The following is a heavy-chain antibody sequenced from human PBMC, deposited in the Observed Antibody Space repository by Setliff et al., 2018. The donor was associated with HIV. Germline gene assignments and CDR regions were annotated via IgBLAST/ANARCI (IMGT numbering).Heavy chain of an antibody. CDR2: INHSGRT. J-gene: IGHJ4*02. D-gene: IGHD1-26*01. CDR3: PRHGGLRGSYWGGGDY. V-gene: IGHV4-34*01. Sequence: SETLSLTCAVYGGSFSGYYWSWIRQAPGKGLEWIGEINHSGRTKYNPSLKSRVTLSVDTSKNQFSLKLTSVTAADTAVYYCPRHGGLRGSYWGGGDYWGQGTLVTVSS. CDR1: GGSFSGYY.